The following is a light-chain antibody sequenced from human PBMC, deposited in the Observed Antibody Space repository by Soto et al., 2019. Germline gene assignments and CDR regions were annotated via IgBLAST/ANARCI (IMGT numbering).Light chain of an antibody. Sequence: DVVMTQSPLSLPVSLGQPASISCRSSQSLVNTNGVAFLNWCHQRPGQSPRRLIYKVSNRDSGVPARFSGSGSGTDFTLKISRVEAEDVGVYYCMQGTHWPITFGQGTRLEI. J-gene: IGKJ5*01. CDR1: QSLVNTNGVAF. CDR2: KVS. CDR3: MQGTHWPIT. V-gene: IGKV2-30*01.